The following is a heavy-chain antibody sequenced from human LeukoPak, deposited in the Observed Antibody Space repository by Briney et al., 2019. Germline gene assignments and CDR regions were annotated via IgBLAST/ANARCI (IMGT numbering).Heavy chain of an antibody. Sequence: PGGSLRLSCAASGFTFSSYGMTWVRQAPGKGLEWVSAISDSGGRTFYADSVKGRFTISRDNSENTLYLQMHSLRAEDTAVYYCAKDSYDNSIWGQGTLVTVSS. V-gene: IGHV3-23*01. CDR3: AKDSYDNSI. CDR1: GFTFSSYG. CDR2: ISDSGGRT. J-gene: IGHJ4*02. D-gene: IGHD3-22*01.